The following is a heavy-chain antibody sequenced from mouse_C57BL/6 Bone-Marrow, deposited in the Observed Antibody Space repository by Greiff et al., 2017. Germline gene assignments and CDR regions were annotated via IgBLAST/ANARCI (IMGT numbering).Heavy chain of an antibody. D-gene: IGHD1-1*01. CDR2: IWTGGGT. J-gene: IGHJ1*03. V-gene: IGHV2-9-1*01. CDR3: ARNWGGYYGSYWYFDV. CDR1: GFSLTSYA. Sequence: QVQLKESGPGLVAPSQSLSITCTVSGFSLTSYAISWVRQPPGKGLEWLGVIWTGGGTNYNSALKSRLSISKDNSKNQGFLKKNSLQTGDTARYYCARNWGGYYGSYWYFDVWGTGTTVTVSS.